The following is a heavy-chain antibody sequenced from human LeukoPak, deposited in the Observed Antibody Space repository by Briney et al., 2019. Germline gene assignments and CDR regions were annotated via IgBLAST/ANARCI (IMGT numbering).Heavy chain of an antibody. CDR1: GYTFTSYY. V-gene: IGHV1-46*01. CDR3: ARYGFSAVWQGGWHAFDI. D-gene: IGHD1-26*01. Sequence: ASVKVSCKASGYTFTSYYMHWVRQAPGQGLEWMGIINPTTGDTTYAQKFQGRLTMTRDMSTSTVYMELSSLTSEDAAVFYCARYGFSAVWQGGWHAFDIWGQGTVVTVSS. CDR2: INPTTGDT. J-gene: IGHJ3*02.